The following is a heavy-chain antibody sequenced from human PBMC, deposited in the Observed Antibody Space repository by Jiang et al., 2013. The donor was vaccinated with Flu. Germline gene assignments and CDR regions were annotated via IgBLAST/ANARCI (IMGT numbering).Heavy chain of an antibody. CDR1: GYTFTGYY. J-gene: IGHJ6*02. Sequence: GAEVKKPGASVKVSCKASGYTFTGYYMHWVRQAPGQGLEWMGWINPNSGGTNYAQKFQGWVTMTRDTSISTAYMELSRLRSDDTAVYYCARADWYLRDYYGMDVWGQGTTVTVSS. V-gene: IGHV1-2*04. D-gene: IGHD3-9*01. CDR3: ARADWYLRDYYGMDV. CDR2: INPNSGGT.